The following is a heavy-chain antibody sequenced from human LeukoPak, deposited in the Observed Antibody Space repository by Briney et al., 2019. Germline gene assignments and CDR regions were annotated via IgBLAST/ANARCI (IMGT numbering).Heavy chain of an antibody. CDR2: IYYSGST. V-gene: IGHV4-59*01. Sequence: SETLSLTCTVSGGSISSYYWSWIRQPPGKGLEWIGYIYYSGSTNYNPSLKSRVTISVDTSKNQFSLKLSSVTAADTAVYYCARFLPATARYYFDYWGQGTLVTVSS. CDR3: ARFLPATARYYFDY. CDR1: GGSISSYY. D-gene: IGHD2-2*01. J-gene: IGHJ4*02.